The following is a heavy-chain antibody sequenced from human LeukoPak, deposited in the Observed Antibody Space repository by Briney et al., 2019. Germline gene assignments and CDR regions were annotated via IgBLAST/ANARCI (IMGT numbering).Heavy chain of an antibody. CDR1: GGSFSGYY. J-gene: IGHJ4*02. CDR2: MNHSGST. V-gene: IGHV4-34*01. Sequence: SETLSLTCAVYGGSFSGYYWSWIRQPPGKGLEWIGEMNHSGSTNYNPSLKSRVTISVDTSKNQFSLKLSSVTAADTAVYYCARLIWSGYYLPDYWGQGTLVTVSS. CDR3: ARLIWSGYYLPDY. D-gene: IGHD3-3*01.